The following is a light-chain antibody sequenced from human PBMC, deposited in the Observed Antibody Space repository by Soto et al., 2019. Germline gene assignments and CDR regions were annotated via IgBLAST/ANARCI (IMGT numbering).Light chain of an antibody. CDR2: GVT. CDR3: GSFTTNRIYV. V-gene: IGLV2-14*03. J-gene: IGLJ1*01. CDR1: HNDIGTYDY. Sequence: QSVLTQPTSVSGSPGQSITISCTGNHNDIGTYDYVSWYQQHPGRAPRLLIYGVTTRPSGISDRFSASKSGLTASLTISGLPPEDEAYYYRGSFTTNRIYVFGRGTKLTVL.